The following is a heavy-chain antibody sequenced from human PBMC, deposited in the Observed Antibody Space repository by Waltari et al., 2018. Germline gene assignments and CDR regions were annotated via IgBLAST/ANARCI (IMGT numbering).Heavy chain of an antibody. D-gene: IGHD6-19*01. CDR2: IYYSGST. CDR3: ARHPLYSSGWTTHDAFDI. J-gene: IGHJ3*02. CDR1: GGSISSSSYY. V-gene: IGHV4-39*01. Sequence: QLQLQESGPGLVKPSETLSLTCTVSGGSISSSSYYWGWIRPPPGQGLEWIGSIYYSGSTYYNPSLKSRVTISVDTSKNQFSLKLSSVTAADTAVYYCARHPLYSSGWTTHDAFDIWGQGTMVTVSS.